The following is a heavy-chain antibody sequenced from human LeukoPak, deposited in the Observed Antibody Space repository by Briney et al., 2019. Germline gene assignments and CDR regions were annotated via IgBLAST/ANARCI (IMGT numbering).Heavy chain of an antibody. D-gene: IGHD3-10*01. J-gene: IGHJ4*02. CDR3: AKDAWFGELLSHTVGY. Sequence: PGGTLRLSCAASGFTFSSYGMSWVRQAPGKGLEWVSAISGSGGSTYYADSVKGRFTISRDNSKNTLYLQMNSLRAEDTAVYYCAKDAWFGELLSHTVGYWGQGTLVTVSS. V-gene: IGHV3-23*01. CDR2: ISGSGGST. CDR1: GFTFSSYG.